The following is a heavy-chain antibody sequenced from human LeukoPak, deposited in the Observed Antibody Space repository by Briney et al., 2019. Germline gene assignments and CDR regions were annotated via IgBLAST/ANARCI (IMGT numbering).Heavy chain of an antibody. CDR1: GFTFSSYA. CDR2: ISGSGGST. CDR3: AKDLSRVVVPAYVDDAFDI. J-gene: IGHJ3*02. D-gene: IGHD2-2*01. Sequence: GGSLRLSCAASGFTFSSYAMSWVRQAPGKGLEWVSAISGSGGSTYYADSVKGRFTISRDNSKNTLYLQMNSLRAEDTAVYYCAKDLSRVVVPAYVDDAFDIWGQGTMVTVSS. V-gene: IGHV3-23*01.